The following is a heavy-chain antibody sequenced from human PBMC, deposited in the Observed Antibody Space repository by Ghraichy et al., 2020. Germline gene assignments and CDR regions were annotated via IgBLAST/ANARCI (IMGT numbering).Heavy chain of an antibody. CDR1: GFTFSSYA. Sequence: GGSLRLSCAASGFTFSSYAMSWVRQAPGKGLEWVSAISGSGGSTYYADSVKGRFTISRDNSKNTLYLQMNSLRAEDTAVYYCAKDRPRSTATLRAWYFDYWGQGTLVTVSS. J-gene: IGHJ4*02. CDR3: AKDRPRSTATLRAWYFDY. D-gene: IGHD2-15*01. V-gene: IGHV3-23*01. CDR2: ISGSGGST.